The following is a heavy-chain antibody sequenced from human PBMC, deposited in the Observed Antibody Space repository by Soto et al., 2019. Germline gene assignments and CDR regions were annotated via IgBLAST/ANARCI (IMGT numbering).Heavy chain of an antibody. CDR3: ARGTYFDY. CDR2: ISANNDHT. J-gene: IGHJ4*02. V-gene: IGHV1-18*01. Sequence: QVQLEQSGAEVKKPGASVKVSCKASGYTRNTYGSTWVRQSPGQGLEWMGWISANNDHTNYPQKLQGRVTMTTDTSTSTAYMELRSLTSDDTAVYYCARGTYFDYWGQGTLVTVSS. CDR1: GYTRNTYG.